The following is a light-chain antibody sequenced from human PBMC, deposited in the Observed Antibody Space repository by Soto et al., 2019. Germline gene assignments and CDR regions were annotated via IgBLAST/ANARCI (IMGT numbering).Light chain of an antibody. Sequence: QSALTQPASVSGSPGQSITISCTGTSSDIGAYNYVSWYQQYPGKAPRLLIYAVSNRPSGVSDRFSGSKSGNTASLTISGLQAEDEAHYYCCSYGGRILVIFGEGTKLPVL. J-gene: IGLJ2*01. CDR1: SSDIGAYNY. CDR3: CSYGGRILVI. V-gene: IGLV2-14*01. CDR2: AVS.